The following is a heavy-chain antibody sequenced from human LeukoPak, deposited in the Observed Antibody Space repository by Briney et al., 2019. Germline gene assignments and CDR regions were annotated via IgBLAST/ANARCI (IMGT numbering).Heavy chain of an antibody. D-gene: IGHD1-1*01. V-gene: IGHV4-4*07. Sequence: HSETLSLTCTVSGGSISVYYWDWIRQPAGKGLEWIGRIYTSGNTKYNPSLKSRVTISVDKSKNQFSLKLTSVTAADTAVYYCARSTGTNRFDYWGQGTLVTVSS. CDR3: ARSTGTNRFDY. J-gene: IGHJ4*02. CDR1: GGSISVYY. CDR2: IYTSGNT.